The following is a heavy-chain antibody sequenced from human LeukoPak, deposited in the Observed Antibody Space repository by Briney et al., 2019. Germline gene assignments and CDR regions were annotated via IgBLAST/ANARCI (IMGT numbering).Heavy chain of an antibody. CDR1: GGSISSSSYY. Sequence: PSETLSLTCTVSGGSISSSSYYWSWIRQPAGKGLEWIGRIYTSGSTNYNPPLKSRVTISVDTSKNQFSLKLSSVTAADTAVYYCARVVPAAIVAVDAFDIWGQGTMVTVSS. V-gene: IGHV4-61*02. CDR3: ARVVPAAIVAVDAFDI. J-gene: IGHJ3*02. CDR2: IYTSGST. D-gene: IGHD2-2*01.